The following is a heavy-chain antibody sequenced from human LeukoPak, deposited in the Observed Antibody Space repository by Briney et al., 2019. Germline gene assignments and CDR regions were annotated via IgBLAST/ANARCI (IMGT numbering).Heavy chain of an antibody. CDR3: ARYASGSYYWDY. D-gene: IGHD3-10*01. Sequence: SDTLSLTCTVSGGSISSYYWIWIRQPPRKGLEWMGVIYYSASTNYNPSLKSRVTISVETSKNQFSLKVSSVTAADTAVYYCARYASGSYYWDYCGQGRLVSVCS. CDR2: IYYSAST. V-gene: IGHV4-59*07. CDR1: GGSISSYY. J-gene: IGHJ4*02.